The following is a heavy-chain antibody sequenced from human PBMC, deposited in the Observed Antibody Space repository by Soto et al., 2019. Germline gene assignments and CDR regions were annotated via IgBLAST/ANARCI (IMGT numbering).Heavy chain of an antibody. CDR2: IYYSGST. CDR3: AGIYGSGSYYNPAY. Sequence: PSETLSLTCTVSGGSISSSSYYWGWIRQPPGKGLEWIGSIYYSGSTYYNPSLKSRVTISVDTSKNQFSLKLSSATAADTAVYYCAGIYGSGSYYNPAYWGQGTLVTVSS. CDR1: GGSISSSSYY. D-gene: IGHD3-10*01. J-gene: IGHJ4*02. V-gene: IGHV4-39*01.